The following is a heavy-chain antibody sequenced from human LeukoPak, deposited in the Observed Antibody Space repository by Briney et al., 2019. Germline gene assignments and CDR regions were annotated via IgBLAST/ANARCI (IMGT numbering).Heavy chain of an antibody. CDR2: INPYSGGT. Sequence: ASVKVSCKTSGYSFTDYYMHWVRQAPGQGLEWMGWINPYSGGTSSAQKFQGRVTMTRDTSISTVYMQVSWLTSDDAAIYYCARADRLHGGPYLIGPWGQGTLVTVSS. J-gene: IGHJ5*02. CDR1: GYSFTDYY. V-gene: IGHV1-2*02. CDR3: ARADRLHGGPYLIGP. D-gene: IGHD3-16*01.